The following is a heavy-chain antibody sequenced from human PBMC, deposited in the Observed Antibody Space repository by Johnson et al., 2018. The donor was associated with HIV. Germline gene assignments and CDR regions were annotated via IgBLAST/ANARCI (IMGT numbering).Heavy chain of an antibody. Sequence: QVQLVESGGGVVQPGTSLTLSCAASGFPFRDSAMHWVRQAPGRGMEWLAVISYDGSNKYYADSVKGRFTISRDNAKNSLYLQINSLRAEDTAVYYCARESALTGDSLGFDIWGQGTMVTVSS. D-gene: IGHD7-27*01. V-gene: IGHV3-30*04. CDR2: ISYDGSNK. J-gene: IGHJ3*02. CDR1: GFPFRDSA. CDR3: ARESALTGDSLGFDI.